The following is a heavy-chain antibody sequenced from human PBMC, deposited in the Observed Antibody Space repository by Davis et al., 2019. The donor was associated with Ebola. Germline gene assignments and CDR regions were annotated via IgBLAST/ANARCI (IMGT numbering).Heavy chain of an antibody. J-gene: IGHJ4*02. V-gene: IGHV3-21*01. CDR2: ISSSSSYI. CDR3: ARGYSTFDY. D-gene: IGHD4-11*01. CDR1: GFTFSDYG. Sequence: GESLKISCAASGFTFSDYGMNWVRQAPGKGLEWVSSISSSSSYIYYADSVKGRFTISRDNFKNTLYLQMNSLRAEDTAVYYCARGYSTFDYWGQGTLVTVSS.